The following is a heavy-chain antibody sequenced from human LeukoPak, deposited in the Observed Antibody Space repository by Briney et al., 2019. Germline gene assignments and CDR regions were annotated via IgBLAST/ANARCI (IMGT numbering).Heavy chain of an antibody. CDR3: ARHDDDSSGYYSFPFDP. D-gene: IGHD3-22*01. Sequence: GESLKISCKGSGYSFTSYWISWVRQMPGKGLEWMGRIDPSDSYTNYSPSFQGHVTISADESISTAYLQWSSLKASDAAMYYCARHDDDSSGYYSFPFDPWGQGTLVTVSS. CDR2: IDPSDSYT. J-gene: IGHJ5*02. V-gene: IGHV5-10-1*01. CDR1: GYSFTSYW.